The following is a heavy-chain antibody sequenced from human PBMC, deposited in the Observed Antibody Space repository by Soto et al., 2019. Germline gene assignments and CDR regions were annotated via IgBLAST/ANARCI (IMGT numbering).Heavy chain of an antibody. V-gene: IGHV4-4*02. J-gene: IGHJ4*02. Sequence: QVQLQESGPGLVKPSETRSLTCAVSGDSLMGFQWWSWFRLPPGKGLEWSGEIFHTGTTNYHPSLKSRVTMSVDKPKNQFSLNLTSVTAADTPVYYCAGVISSRDAYFHYWGQGTVVTVAP. CDR2: IFHTGTT. CDR3: AGVISSRDAYFHY. CDR1: GDSLMGFQW. D-gene: IGHD2-2*01.